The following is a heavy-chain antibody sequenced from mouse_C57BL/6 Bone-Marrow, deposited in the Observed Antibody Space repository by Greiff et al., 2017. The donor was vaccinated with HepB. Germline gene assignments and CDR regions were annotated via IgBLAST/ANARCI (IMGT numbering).Heavy chain of an antibody. V-gene: IGHV1-9*01. CDR3: AERGYSSNFSWYFDV. CDR2: IFPGSGST. CDR1: GYTFTGYW. Sequence: QVQLKQSGAELMKPGASVKLSCKATGYTFTGYWIEWVKQRPGHGLEWIGEIFPGSGSTNYNEKFKGKATFTADTSSNTAYMQLSSLTTEDSAIYSCAERGYSSNFSWYFDVWGTGTSVTVSS. J-gene: IGHJ1*03. D-gene: IGHD1-1*01.